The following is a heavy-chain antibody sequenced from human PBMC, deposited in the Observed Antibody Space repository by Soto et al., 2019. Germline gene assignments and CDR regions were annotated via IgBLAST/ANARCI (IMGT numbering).Heavy chain of an antibody. CDR3: ARQPRILTGYSGDFDN. D-gene: IGHD3-9*01. V-gene: IGHV4-39*01. CDR2: IYYSGST. CDR1: GGSISSGSYY. Sequence: SETLSLTCTVSGGSISSGSYYWGWIRQPPGKGLEWIGSIYYSGSTYYNPSLKSRVTISVDTSKNQFSLKLSSVTAADTAVYYCARQPRILTGYSGDFDNWGQGTLVTVSS. J-gene: IGHJ4*02.